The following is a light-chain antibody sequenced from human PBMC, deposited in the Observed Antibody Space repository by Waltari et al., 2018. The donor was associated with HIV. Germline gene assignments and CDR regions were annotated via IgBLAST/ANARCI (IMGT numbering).Light chain of an antibody. Sequence: SYELIQPPSVSVSPGQTASITCSGDKLGDKYACWYQQKPGQSPVLVIHQDRKRPSGIPARFSGSNSGNTAALTISGTQAMDEADYYCQAWDSRSVVFGGGTKLTVL. J-gene: IGLJ2*01. CDR2: QDR. CDR3: QAWDSRSVV. CDR1: KLGDKY. V-gene: IGLV3-1*01.